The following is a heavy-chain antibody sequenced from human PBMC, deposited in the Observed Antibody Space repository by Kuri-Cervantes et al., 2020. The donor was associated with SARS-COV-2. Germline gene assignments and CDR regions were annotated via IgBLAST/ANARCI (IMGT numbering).Heavy chain of an antibody. J-gene: IGHJ4*02. CDR3: YAIAVAGTVDY. CDR1: GFTFSSYG. CDR2: ISYDGSNK. D-gene: IGHD6-19*01. V-gene: IGHV3-30*03. Sequence: GESLKISCAASGFTFSSYGMHWVRQAPGKGLEWVAVISYDGSNKYYADSVKGRFTISRDNAKNSLYLQMNSLRAEDTAVYYCYAIAVAGTVDYWGQGTLVTVSS.